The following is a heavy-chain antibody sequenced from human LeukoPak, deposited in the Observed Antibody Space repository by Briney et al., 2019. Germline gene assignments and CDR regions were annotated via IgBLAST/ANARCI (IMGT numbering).Heavy chain of an antibody. Sequence: AASVKVSCKASGYTFTGYYMNWVRQAPGQGLEWMGWINPNSGGTNYAQKFQGRVTMTRDTSISTAYMELSRLRSDDTAVYYCARGGYRYGYWVGFFDYWGQGTLVTVSA. D-gene: IGHD5-18*01. CDR1: GYTFTGYY. CDR2: INPNSGGT. J-gene: IGHJ4*02. V-gene: IGHV1-2*02. CDR3: ARGGYRYGYWVGFFDY.